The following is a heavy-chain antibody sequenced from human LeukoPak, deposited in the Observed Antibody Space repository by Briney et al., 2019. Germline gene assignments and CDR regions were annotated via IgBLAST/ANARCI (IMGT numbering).Heavy chain of an antibody. CDR3: ARGCSAYQYYSDY. J-gene: IGHJ4*02. D-gene: IGHD6-19*01. CDR2: ISYDGSNK. V-gene: IGHV3-30-3*01. Sequence: PGGSLRLSCAASGFTFSSYALHWVRQAPGKGLEWVAIISYDGSNKYYSDSVKGRFTISRDNSKNTLYLQMSSLRAEDTAVYYCARGCSAYQYYSDYWGQGTLVTVSS. CDR1: GFTFSSYA.